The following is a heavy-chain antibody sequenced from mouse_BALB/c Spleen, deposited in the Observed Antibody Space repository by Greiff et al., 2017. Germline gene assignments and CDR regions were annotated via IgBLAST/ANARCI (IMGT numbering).Heavy chain of an antibody. V-gene: IGHV2-2*02. J-gene: IGHJ1*01. D-gene: IGHD2-2*01. CDR3: ARPPIYYGYDWYFDV. CDR2: IWSGGST. CDR1: GFSLTSYG. Sequence: VQLQQSGPGLVQPSQSLSITCTVSGFSLTSYGVHWVRQSPGKGLEWLGVIWSGGSTDYNAAFISRLSISKDNSKSQVFFKMNSLQANDTAIYYCARPPIYYGYDWYFDVWGAGTTVTVSS.